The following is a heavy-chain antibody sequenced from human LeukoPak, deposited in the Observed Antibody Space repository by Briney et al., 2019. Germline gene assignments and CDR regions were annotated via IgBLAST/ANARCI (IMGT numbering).Heavy chain of an antibody. CDR1: GFTLSDYG. J-gene: IGHJ4*02. Sequence: GGSLRLSCAPSGFTLSDYGVQWVRRAPGKGVEWVAHISYDGSNKFYADSVKGRFTISRDTSKNTLHLQMDSLRVEDTAMYYCARYYGSGSLDYWGQGTLVTVSS. D-gene: IGHD3-10*01. V-gene: IGHV3-30*03. CDR3: ARYYGSGSLDY. CDR2: ISYDGSNK.